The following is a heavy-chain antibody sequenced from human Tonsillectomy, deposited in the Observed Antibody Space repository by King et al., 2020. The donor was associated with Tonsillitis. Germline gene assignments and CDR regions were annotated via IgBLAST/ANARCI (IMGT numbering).Heavy chain of an antibody. V-gene: IGHV4-39*07. J-gene: IGHJ4*02. D-gene: IGHD3-22*01. CDR2: IYYSGSP. Sequence: QLQESGPGLVKPSETLSLTCTFSGGSISSSSYYWGWIRQPPGKGLEWIGSIYYSGSPYCNPSLKGRVTISVDTSKNQFSLRLSSVTAADTAVYYCARHLGVTYYYDSSGLGYFDYWGQGTLVTVSS. CDR3: ARHLGVTYYYDSSGLGYFDY. CDR1: GGSISSSSYY.